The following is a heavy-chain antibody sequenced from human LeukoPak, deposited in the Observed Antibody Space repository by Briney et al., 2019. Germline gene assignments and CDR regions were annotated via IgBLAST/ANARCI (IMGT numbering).Heavy chain of an antibody. V-gene: IGHV3-7*01. Sequence: GGSLRLSCAASGFTISSYWMSWVRTAPGKGLEWVTNIKQDGSEKSYVDSGKGSFTISRDNAKNSLYLQMNSLRAEDTAVYYCARGSGYAYPYGMDVWGQGTTVTVSS. J-gene: IGHJ6*02. CDR2: IKQDGSEK. CDR3: ARGSGYAYPYGMDV. D-gene: IGHD5-12*01. CDR1: GFTISSYW.